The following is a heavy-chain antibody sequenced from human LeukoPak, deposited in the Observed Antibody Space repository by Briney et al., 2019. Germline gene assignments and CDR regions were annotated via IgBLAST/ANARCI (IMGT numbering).Heavy chain of an antibody. V-gene: IGHV4-39*01. CDR1: GGSISSSSYY. CDR2: IYYSGST. CDR3: QITMIVVVTGRRDY. D-gene: IGHD3-22*01. Sequence: SETLSLTCTVSGGSISSSSYYWGWIRQPPGKGLEWIGSIYYSGSTYYNLSLKSRVTISVDTSKNQFSLKLSSVTAADTAVYYCQITMIVVVTGRRDYWGQGTLVTVSS. J-gene: IGHJ4*02.